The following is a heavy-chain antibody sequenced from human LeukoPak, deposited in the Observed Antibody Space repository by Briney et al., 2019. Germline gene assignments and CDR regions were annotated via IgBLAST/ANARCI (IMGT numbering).Heavy chain of an antibody. CDR2: MNPNSGNT. CDR3: ARGYSYGYSYYYYYMDV. J-gene: IGHJ6*03. V-gene: IGHV1-8*03. Sequence: ASVKVSCKASGYTFTSYGISWVRQAPGQGLEWMGWMNPNSGNTGYAQKFQGRVTITRNTSISTAYMELSSLRSEDTAVYYCARGYSYGYSYYYYYMDVWGKGDHGHRLL. CDR1: GYTFTSYG. D-gene: IGHD5-18*01.